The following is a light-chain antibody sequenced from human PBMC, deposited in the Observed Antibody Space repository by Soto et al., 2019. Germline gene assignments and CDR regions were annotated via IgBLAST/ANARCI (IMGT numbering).Light chain of an antibody. CDR2: WAS. V-gene: IGKV4-1*01. J-gene: IGKJ1*01. Sequence: DIVMTQSPGSLAVSLGERATINCKSSQDVSSSSSNKNYLAWYRQKPGQPPRVLIYWASTRESGVPDRCSGSGAWTDFTLPISSLQAEDEAVYYYQQYYSTPPTFGQGTNVEIK. CDR1: QDVSSSSSNKNY. CDR3: QQYYSTPPT.